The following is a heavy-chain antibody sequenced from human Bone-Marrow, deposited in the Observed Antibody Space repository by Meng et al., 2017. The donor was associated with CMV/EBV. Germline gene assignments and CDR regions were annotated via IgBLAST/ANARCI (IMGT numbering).Heavy chain of an antibody. Sequence: GESLKISCAASGFTFSSYSMNWVRQAPGKGLEWVSSISSSSSYIYYADSVKGRFTISRDNAKNSLYLQMNSLRAEDTAVYYCASADYGDYCKVSWGQGTLVTVYS. CDR2: ISSSSSYI. J-gene: IGHJ5*02. CDR1: GFTFSSYS. CDR3: ASADYGDYCKVS. V-gene: IGHV3-21*01. D-gene: IGHD4-17*01.